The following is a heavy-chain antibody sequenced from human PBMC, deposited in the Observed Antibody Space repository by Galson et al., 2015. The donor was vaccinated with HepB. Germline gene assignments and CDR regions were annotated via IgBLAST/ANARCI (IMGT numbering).Heavy chain of an antibody. CDR2: ISSSSSYT. D-gene: IGHD6-13*01. CDR3: ARGQYTSSWYGGNQEYGMDV. Sequence: SLRLSCAASGFTFSDYYMSWICQAPGKGLEWVSYISSSSSYTNYADSVKGRFTISRDNAKNSLYLQMNSLRAEDTAVYYCARGQYTSSWYGGNQEYGMDVWGHGTTVTVSS. CDR1: GFTFSDYY. J-gene: IGHJ6*02. V-gene: IGHV3-11*06.